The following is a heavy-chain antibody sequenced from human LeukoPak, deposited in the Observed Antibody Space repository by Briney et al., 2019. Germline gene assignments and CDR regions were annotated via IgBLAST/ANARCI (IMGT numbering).Heavy chain of an antibody. J-gene: IGHJ6*03. CDR2: IKQDGSEK. Sequence: GGSLRLSCAASGFTFSSYWMSWVRQAPGKGLEWVANIKQDGSEKYYVDSVKGRFTISKDNAKNSLYVQMNSLRAEDTAVYYCARVIAVAGGTMDVWGKGTTVTVSS. D-gene: IGHD6-19*01. CDR3: ARVIAVAGGTMDV. CDR1: GFTFSSYW. V-gene: IGHV3-7*01.